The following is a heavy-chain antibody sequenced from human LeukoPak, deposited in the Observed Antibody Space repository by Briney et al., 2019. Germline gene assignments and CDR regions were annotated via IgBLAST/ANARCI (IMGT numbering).Heavy chain of an antibody. V-gene: IGHV3-23*01. CDR2: ISSTGGTT. Sequence: GGSLRLSCAASGFSFSSYGMSWVRQAPGKGLEWVSAISSTGGTTYYADSVKGRFTISRDNSNNTLYLQMNSLRAEDTAVYYCARRSRDGWYFDYWGQGTQVTVSS. J-gene: IGHJ4*02. CDR1: GFSFSSYG. CDR3: ARRSRDGWYFDY. D-gene: IGHD5-24*01.